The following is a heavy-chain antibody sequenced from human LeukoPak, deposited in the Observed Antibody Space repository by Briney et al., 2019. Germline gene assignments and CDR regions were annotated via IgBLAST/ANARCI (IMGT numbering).Heavy chain of an antibody. CDR1: GYAFTSFG. CDR3: AGAVTVTTGPLGY. V-gene: IGHV1-18*01. D-gene: IGHD4-17*01. J-gene: IGHJ4*02. Sequence: ASVKVSCKAFGYAFTSFGINWVRQAPGQGLEWMGWISAYNGNTNYAQNLQGRVTMTTETSTSTAYMELRSLISDDTAVYYCAGAVTVTTGPLGYWGQGTLVTVSS. CDR2: ISAYNGNT.